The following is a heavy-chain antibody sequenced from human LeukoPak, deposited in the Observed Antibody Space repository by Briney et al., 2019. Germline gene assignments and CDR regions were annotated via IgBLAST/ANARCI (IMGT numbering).Heavy chain of an antibody. Sequence: SETLSLTCTVPGGSISSDCWTWIRQTPGKGLEWIGYSGSSKYNPSLKSRVTISVDTSKSQFSLTLSSVTAADTAVYYCAKTRRHYYGSGKNLTPWPAGMDVWGQGTTVTVS. V-gene: IGHV4-59*01. J-gene: IGHJ6*02. CDR1: GGSISSDC. D-gene: IGHD3-10*01. CDR3: AKTRRHYYGSGKNLTPWPAGMDV. CDR2: SGSS.